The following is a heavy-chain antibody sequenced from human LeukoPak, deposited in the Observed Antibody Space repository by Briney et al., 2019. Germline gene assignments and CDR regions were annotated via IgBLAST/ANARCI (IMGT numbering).Heavy chain of an antibody. CDR3: ARDREGASDY. CDR1: GFTFSSYA. J-gene: IGHJ4*02. Sequence: GGSLRLSCAASGFTFSSYAMNWVRQAPGKGLEWVSAISDSGDSTYSADSVKGRFTISRDNSKNTLYLQMNSLRAEDTAVYYCARDREGASDYWGQGTLVTVSS. D-gene: IGHD1-26*01. CDR2: ISDSGDST. V-gene: IGHV3-23*01.